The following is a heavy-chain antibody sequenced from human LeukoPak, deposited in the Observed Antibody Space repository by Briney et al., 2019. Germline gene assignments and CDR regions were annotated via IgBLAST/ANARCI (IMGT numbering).Heavy chain of an antibody. CDR2: INHSGST. CDR1: GGSFSGYY. D-gene: IGHD3-10*01. V-gene: IGHV4-34*01. J-gene: IGHJ3*02. CDR3: ARRKVRGVIIAFDI. Sequence: SETLSLTCAVYGGSFSGYYWSWIRQPPGKGLEWIGEINHSGSTNYNPSLKSRVTISVDTSKNQFSLKLSSVTAADTAVYYCARRKVRGVIIAFDIWGQGTMVTVSS.